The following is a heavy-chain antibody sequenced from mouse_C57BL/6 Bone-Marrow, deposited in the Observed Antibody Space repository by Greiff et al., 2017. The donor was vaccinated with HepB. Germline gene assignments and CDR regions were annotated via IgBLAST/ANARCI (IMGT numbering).Heavy chain of an antibody. CDR1: GYTFTSYW. D-gene: IGHD1-1*01. J-gene: IGHJ4*01. CDR2: IHPNSGST. CDR3: AVIYYYGSSQGYAMDY. V-gene: IGHV1-64*01. Sequence: QVQLQQPGAELVKPRASVKLSCKASGYTFTSYWMHWVKQRPGQGLEWIGMIHPNSGSTNYNEKFKSKATLTVDKSSSTAYMQLSSLTSEDSAVYYCAVIYYYGSSQGYAMDYWGQGTSVTVSS.